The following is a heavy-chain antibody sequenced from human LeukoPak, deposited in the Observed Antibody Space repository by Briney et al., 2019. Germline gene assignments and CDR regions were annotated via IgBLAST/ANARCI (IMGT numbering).Heavy chain of an antibody. D-gene: IGHD5-24*01. CDR3: ARELMATPHGFDY. CDR1: GGTFSSYA. J-gene: IGHJ4*02. Sequence: GASVKVSCKASGGTFSSYAISWVRQAPGQGLEWMGGIIPIFGTANYAQKFQGRVTITTDESTSTAYMELSSLRSEDTAVYYCARELMATPHGFDYWGQGTLVTVSS. CDR2: IIPIFGTA. V-gene: IGHV1-69*05.